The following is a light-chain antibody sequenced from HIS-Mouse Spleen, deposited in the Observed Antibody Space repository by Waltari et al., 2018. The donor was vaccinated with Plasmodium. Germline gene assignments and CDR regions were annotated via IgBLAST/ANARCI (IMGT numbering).Light chain of an antibody. J-gene: IGKJ3*01. Sequence: DIQMTQSPSFLSASVRDRVTITFQASQDISNYLTWYQQKPGKAPKLLIYDASNLATGVPSRFSGSGSGTDFTFTISSLQPEDIATYYCQQYDNLPPLFTFGPGTKVDIK. CDR1: QDISNY. CDR3: QQYDNLPPLFT. CDR2: DAS. V-gene: IGKV1-33*01.